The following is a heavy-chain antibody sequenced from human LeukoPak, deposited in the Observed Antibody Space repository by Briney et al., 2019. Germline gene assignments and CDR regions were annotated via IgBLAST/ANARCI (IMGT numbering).Heavy chain of an antibody. V-gene: IGHV1-69*13. CDR2: IIPILGTA. D-gene: IGHD5-24*01. J-gene: IGHJ5*02. CDR1: GGTFSSYA. CDR3: ARDEGDGYNLDWFDP. Sequence: SVKVSCKASGGTFSSYAISWVRQAPGQGLEWMGGIIPILGTANYAQKFQGRVTITADESTSTAYMELSSLRSEDTAVYYCARDEGDGYNLDWFDPWGQGTLVTVSS.